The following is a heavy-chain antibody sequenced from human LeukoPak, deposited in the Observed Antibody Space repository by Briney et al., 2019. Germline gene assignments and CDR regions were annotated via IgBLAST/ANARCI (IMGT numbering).Heavy chain of an antibody. D-gene: IGHD5-12*01. Sequence: SETLSLTCTVSGGSISSYYWSWIRQPAGEGLEWIGRISASGSTRYNPSLKSRVTMSVDTSKNQFSLKLSSVTAADTAVYFCARGMAAAYDYNWFDPWGQGTLVTVSS. CDR3: ARGMAAAYDYNWFDP. CDR2: ISASGST. V-gene: IGHV4-4*07. J-gene: IGHJ5*02. CDR1: GGSISSYY.